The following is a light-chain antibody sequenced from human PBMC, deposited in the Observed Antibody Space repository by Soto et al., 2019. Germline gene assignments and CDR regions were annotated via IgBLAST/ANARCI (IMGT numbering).Light chain of an antibody. Sequence: EIVLSQSPGIMSLSPGERATLSCRATQSVPNTYFTWYQQKAGEPHRLLIYGASQRDTGVPDRFSGSGSGTDFTLTISRLEPEDFAVYFCQQFGNSPWTFGQGTRVES. J-gene: IGKJ1*01. CDR2: GAS. CDR1: QSVPNTY. V-gene: IGKV3-20*01. CDR3: QQFGNSPWT.